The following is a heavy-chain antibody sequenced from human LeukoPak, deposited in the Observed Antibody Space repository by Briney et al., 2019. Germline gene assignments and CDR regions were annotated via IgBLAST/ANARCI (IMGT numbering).Heavy chain of an antibody. CDR2: FYFSGST. V-gene: IGHV4-59*11. Sequence: SETLSFTCTVSGASISTHYWSWIRQPPEKGPEWIGDFYFSGSTNYNPSLKSRATISGDTSKNQFSLNLRSVTAADTAVYYCARAGGMATAHLDLDHWGRGTLVTVSS. CDR3: ARAGGMATAHLDLDH. J-gene: IGHJ4*02. D-gene: IGHD6-13*01. CDR1: GASISTHY.